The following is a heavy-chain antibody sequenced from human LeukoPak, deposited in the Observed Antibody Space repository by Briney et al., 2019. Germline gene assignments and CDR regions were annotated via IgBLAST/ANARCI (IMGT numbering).Heavy chain of an antibody. Sequence: SETLSLTCTVSGYSITNNYYWGWIRQPPGKGLEWIGSIYHSGSTYYNPSLESRLRISVDRTKQQFYLTLTSVTAADTAVYYCAGYGGDWYPESWGQGTLVTISS. CDR1: GYSITNNYY. J-gene: IGHJ4*02. D-gene: IGHD6-19*01. CDR3: AGYGGDWYPES. CDR2: IYHSGST. V-gene: IGHV4-38-2*02.